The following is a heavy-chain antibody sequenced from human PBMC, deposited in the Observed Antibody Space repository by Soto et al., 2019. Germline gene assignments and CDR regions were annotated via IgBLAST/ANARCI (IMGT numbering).Heavy chain of an antibody. V-gene: IGHV3-9*01. CDR1: GFTFDGYA. CDR3: AKDLAPDIVVVVAAPPYYYYGMDV. J-gene: IGHJ6*02. D-gene: IGHD2-15*01. Sequence: QPGGSLRLSCAASGFTFDGYAMHWVRQAPGKGLEWVSGISWNSGSIGYADSVKGRFTISRDNAKNSLYLQMNSLRAEDTALYYCAKDLAPDIVVVVAAPPYYYYGMDVWGQGTTVTVSS. CDR2: ISWNSGSI.